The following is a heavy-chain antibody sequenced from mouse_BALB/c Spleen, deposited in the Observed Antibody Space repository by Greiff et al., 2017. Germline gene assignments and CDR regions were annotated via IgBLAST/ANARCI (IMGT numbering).Heavy chain of an antibody. CDR3: ATYYRYPRGYAMDY. CDR2: IWGDGST. Sequence: VQLQESGGGLVQPGGSRKLSCAASGFTFSSFGMHWVRQPPGKGLEWLGMIWGDGSTDYNSALKSRLSISKDNSKSQVFLKMNSLQTDDTARYYCATYYRYPRGYAMDYWGQGTSVTVSS. V-gene: IGHV2-6-7*01. CDR1: GFTFSSFG. J-gene: IGHJ4*01. D-gene: IGHD2-14*01.